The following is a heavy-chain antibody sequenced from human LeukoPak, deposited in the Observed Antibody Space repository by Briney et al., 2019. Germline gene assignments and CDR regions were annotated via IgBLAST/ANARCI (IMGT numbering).Heavy chain of an antibody. Sequence: GGSLRLSCAASGFTFDDYAMHWVRQAPGKGLEWVSGISWNSGSIGYADSVKGRFTISRDNAKNSLYLQMNSLRAEDMALYYCAKDTTGYSSGLPDYWRQGTLVTVSS. V-gene: IGHV3-9*03. CDR3: AKDTTGYSSGLPDY. J-gene: IGHJ4*02. CDR2: ISWNSGSI. D-gene: IGHD6-19*01. CDR1: GFTFDDYA.